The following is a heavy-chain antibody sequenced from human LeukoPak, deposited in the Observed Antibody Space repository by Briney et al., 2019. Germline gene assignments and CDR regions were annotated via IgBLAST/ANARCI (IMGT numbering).Heavy chain of an antibody. J-gene: IGHJ5*02. CDR2: MSYDGSNK. Sequence: PGRSLSLSCAVSGFTFSRYGMHCARGAPGKGREGVTVMSYDGSNKSYTDSVKARFTIARDNSKNTLYLEMIRLRAEDTAVYYCAKDPVRYCSSTSCLFIWFDPWGQGTLVSVSS. V-gene: IGHV3-30*18. D-gene: IGHD2-2*01. CDR3: AKDPVRYCSSTSCLFIWFDP. CDR1: GFTFSRYG.